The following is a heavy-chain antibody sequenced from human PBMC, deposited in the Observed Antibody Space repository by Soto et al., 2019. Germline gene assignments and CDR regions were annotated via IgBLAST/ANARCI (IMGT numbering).Heavy chain of an antibody. V-gene: IGHV1-2*02. CDR2: INPKSDDT. Sequence: GASVKVSCKASGYPLSANQINWLRRAPGQGLEWMGRINPKSDDTNYAQKFQGRVTMTRDTSIDTAYLELTGLTSDDTATYYCARKHSLDYIRWGLDPWGQGTLVTVSS. J-gene: IGHJ5*02. D-gene: IGHD4-4*01. CDR3: ARKHSLDYIRWGLDP. CDR1: GYPLSANQ.